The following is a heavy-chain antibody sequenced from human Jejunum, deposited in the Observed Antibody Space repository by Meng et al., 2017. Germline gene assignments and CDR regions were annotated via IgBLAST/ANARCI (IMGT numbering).Heavy chain of an antibody. J-gene: IGHJ4*02. Sequence: VRLRGSCPGLLRPAETLLPTCTVSRGSVSSPDYQWGWIRQPPGKGLEWIGYAGANFQSGTNHNPSLRSRVTISLDTSKNQFSLKLTSVNAADTAVYYCARDYWGSLDYWGQGILVTVSS. CDR1: RGSVSSPDYQ. D-gene: IGHD3-16*01. V-gene: IGHV4-61*08. CDR2: AGANFQSGT. CDR3: ARDYWGSLDY.